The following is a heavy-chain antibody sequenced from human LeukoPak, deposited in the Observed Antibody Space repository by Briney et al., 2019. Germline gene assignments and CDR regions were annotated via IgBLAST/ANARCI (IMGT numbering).Heavy chain of an antibody. CDR1: GFTFSSYS. CDR2: ISGSGEFI. CDR3: ARDDSHGYHFFDS. J-gene: IGHJ4*02. Sequence: GGSLRLSCAASGFTFSSYSMNWIRQTPGKRLEWVSSISGSGEFIYYVDSVRGRFTISRDNGKNSLYLQMNSLRPEDTAVYYCARDDSHGYHFFDSWGQGTLVTVS. V-gene: IGHV3-21*01. D-gene: IGHD3-22*01.